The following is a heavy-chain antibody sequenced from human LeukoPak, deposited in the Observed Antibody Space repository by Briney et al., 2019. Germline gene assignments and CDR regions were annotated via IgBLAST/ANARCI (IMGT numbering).Heavy chain of an antibody. D-gene: IGHD6-6*01. V-gene: IGHV1-18*01. CDR1: GYTFTSYG. CDR2: ISAYNGNT. J-gene: IGHJ6*02. CDR3: ARDSIAARPYYYYGMDV. Sequence: ASVKVSCKASGYTFTSYGISWVRQAPGQGLEWMGWISAYNGNTNYAQKLQGRVTMTTDTSTSTAYMELRSLRSDDTAVYYCARDSIAARPYYYYGMDVWDQGTTVTVSS.